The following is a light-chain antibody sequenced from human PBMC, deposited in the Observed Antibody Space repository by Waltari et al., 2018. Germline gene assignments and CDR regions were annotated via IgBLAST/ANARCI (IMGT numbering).Light chain of an antibody. CDR2: DTS. J-gene: IGKJ1*01. Sequence: EIVLTQSPATLSLSPGERATLSCRASQSVSSFLAWYQQKPGQAPRLLIYDTSNRATGIPARFSGSGSGTDFTLTISSLEPEDFAVYYCQQRRNWPLTFGQGT. V-gene: IGKV3-11*01. CDR3: QQRRNWPLT. CDR1: QSVSSF.